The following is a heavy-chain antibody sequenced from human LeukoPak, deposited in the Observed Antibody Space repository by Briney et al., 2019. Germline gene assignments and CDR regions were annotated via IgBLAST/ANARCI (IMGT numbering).Heavy chain of an antibody. CDR3: ARDPSNSSGWNYFDY. Sequence: PGGSLRLPCAASGFTFSSYTMNWVRQAPGKGLEWVSYISSSYNTIYYADSVKGRFTISRDNAKNSLYLQMDSLRAEDTAVYYCARDPSNSSGWNYFDYWGQGTLVTVSS. D-gene: IGHD6-19*01. J-gene: IGHJ4*02. V-gene: IGHV3-48*01. CDR1: GFTFSSYT. CDR2: ISSSYNTI.